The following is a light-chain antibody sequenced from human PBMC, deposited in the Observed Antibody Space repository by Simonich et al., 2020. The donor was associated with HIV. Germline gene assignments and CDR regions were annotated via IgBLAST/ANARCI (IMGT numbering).Light chain of an antibody. V-gene: IGKV1-NL1*01. CDR1: QGISNY. J-gene: IGKJ1*01. Sequence: DIQMTQSPSSLSASVGDRVTITCRASQGISNYLAWYKHKPGKAPKLLLYAASRLESGVPSRFSGSGSGTDYTLTISSLQPEDFASYYCQQYYSTPPWTFGQGTKVEIK. CDR3: QQYYSTPPWT. CDR2: AAS.